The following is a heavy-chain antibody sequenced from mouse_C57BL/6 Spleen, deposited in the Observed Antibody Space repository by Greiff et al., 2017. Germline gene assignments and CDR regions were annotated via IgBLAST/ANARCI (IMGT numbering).Heavy chain of an antibody. CDR3: ARSNVDWYFDV. V-gene: IGHV1-80*01. CDR2: INPGAGDT. CDR1: GFAFSSYW. Sequence: VKLVESGAELVKPGASVKLSCTASGFAFSSYWMNWVQQRPGKGLEWIGHINPGAGDTNYTGKFKGQATLTVDKSSSTAYLQISSLTSEDSAVYVCARSNVDWYFDVWGTGTTVTVSS. J-gene: IGHJ1*03.